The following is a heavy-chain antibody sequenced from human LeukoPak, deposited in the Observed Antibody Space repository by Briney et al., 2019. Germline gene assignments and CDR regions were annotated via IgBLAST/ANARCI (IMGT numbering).Heavy chain of an antibody. J-gene: IGHJ4*02. CDR2: IYYTGIT. V-gene: IGHV4-31*03. Sequence: SETLSLTCTLSGGSISSGSHYYQWIRQHPGKGLEWIGYIYYTGITSYNPSLKSRVTMSVDTSMNQVSLKVTSLTAADTAVSYCAASSGVTLGRFWGQGALVTVSS. CDR3: AASSGVTLGRF. CDR1: GGSISSGSHY. D-gene: IGHD3-16*01.